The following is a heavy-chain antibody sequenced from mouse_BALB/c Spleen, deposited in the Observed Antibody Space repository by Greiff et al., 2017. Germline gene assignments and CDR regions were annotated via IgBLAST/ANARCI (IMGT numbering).Heavy chain of an antibody. D-gene: IGHD1-1*01. CDR1: GDSITSGY. CDR2: ISYSGST. CDR3: ARYRGYYYGISPSAMDY. J-gene: IGHJ4*01. Sequence: VQLQQSGPSLVKPSQTLSLTCSVTGDSITSGYWNWIRKFPGNKLEYMGYISYSGSTYYNPSLKSRISITRDTSKNQYYLQLNSVTTEDTATYYCARYRGYYYGISPSAMDYWGQGTSVTVSS. V-gene: IGHV3-8*02.